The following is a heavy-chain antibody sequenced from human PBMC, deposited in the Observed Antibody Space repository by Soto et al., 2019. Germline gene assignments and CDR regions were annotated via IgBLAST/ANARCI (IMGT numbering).Heavy chain of an antibody. V-gene: IGHV3-30-3*01. CDR1: GFTFSSYA. J-gene: IGHJ2*01. CDR3: ARGDAPPFRVAAWYFDL. Sequence: QVQLVESRGGVVQPGRSLRLSCAASGFTFSSYAMHWVRQAPGKGLEWVALISYDGNNKYYADSVKGRFTISRDNSKNTLYLQMNSLRTEYTSVYYCARGDAPPFRVAAWYFDLWGRGTLVTVSS. CDR2: ISYDGNNK. D-gene: IGHD6-19*01.